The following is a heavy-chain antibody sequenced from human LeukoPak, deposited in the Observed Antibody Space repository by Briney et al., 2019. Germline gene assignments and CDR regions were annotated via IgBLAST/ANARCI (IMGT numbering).Heavy chain of an antibody. J-gene: IGHJ4*02. V-gene: IGHV1-69*04. Sequence: SVKVSCEASGGTFSSYAISWVRQAPGQGLEWMGRIIPILGIANYAQKFQGRVTITADKSTSTAYMELSSLRSEDTAVYYCARSSWQLNTHAYYFDYWGQGTLVTVSS. D-gene: IGHD6-6*01. CDR2: IIPILGIA. CDR1: GGTFSSYA. CDR3: ARSSWQLNTHAYYFDY.